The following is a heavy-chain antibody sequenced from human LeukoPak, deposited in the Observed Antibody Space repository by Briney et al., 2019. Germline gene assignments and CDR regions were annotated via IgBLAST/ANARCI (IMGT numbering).Heavy chain of an antibody. CDR2: INPSGGST. V-gene: IGHV1-46*01. Sequence: PWASVKVSCKASGYTFTSYYMHWVRQAPGQGLEWMGIINPSGGSTSYAQRFQGRVTMTRDTSTSTVYMELSSLRSEDTAVYYCAREERELLSPDKGGTFDYWGQGTLVTVSS. J-gene: IGHJ4*02. D-gene: IGHD1-26*01. CDR1: GYTFTSYY. CDR3: AREERELLSPDKGGTFDY.